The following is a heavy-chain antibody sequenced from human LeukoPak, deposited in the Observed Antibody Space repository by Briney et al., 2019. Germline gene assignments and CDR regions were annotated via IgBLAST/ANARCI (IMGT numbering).Heavy chain of an antibody. CDR3: AGANSSVYYYYMDV. J-gene: IGHJ6*03. CDR2: IHPNGGDT. V-gene: IGHV1-2*02. D-gene: IGHD4-11*01. CDR1: GYTFTGFF. Sequence: ASVKVSCKASGYTFTGFFMHWVRHAPGQGLEWMGWIHPNGGDTTYAQKFQGRVTMTRDTSISTAYMELSRLRSDDTAVYYCAGANSSVYYYYMDVWGKGTTVTVSS.